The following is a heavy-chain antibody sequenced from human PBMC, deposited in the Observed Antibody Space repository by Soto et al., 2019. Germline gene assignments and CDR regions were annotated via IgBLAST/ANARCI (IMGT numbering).Heavy chain of an antibody. D-gene: IGHD3-22*01. CDR2: IYSGGST. V-gene: IGHV3-66*01. Sequence: EVQLVESGGGLVQPGGSLRLSCAASGFTVSSNYMSWVRQAPGKGLEWVSVIYSGGSTYYADSVKGRFTISRDNSKNTRYLQMTSLRAEDTAVYYCARDAIENYYYDSGMDVGGQGTTVTVSS. CDR1: GFTVSSNY. CDR3: ARDAIENYYYDSGMDV. J-gene: IGHJ6*02.